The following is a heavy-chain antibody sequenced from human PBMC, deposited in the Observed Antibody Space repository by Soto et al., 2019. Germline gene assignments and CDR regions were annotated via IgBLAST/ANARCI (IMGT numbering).Heavy chain of an antibody. CDR3: AKIYRYSSSWFDY. CDR1: GFTFSSYA. J-gene: IGHJ4*02. D-gene: IGHD6-13*01. CDR2: ISGSGGST. V-gene: IGHV3-23*01. Sequence: EVQLLESGGGLVQPGGSLRLSCAASGFTFSSYAMSWVRQAPGKGLEWVSAISGSGGSTYYADSVKGRFTISRDNSKNKLYLQMNSLRAEDTAVYYCAKIYRYSSSWFDYWGQGTLVTVSS.